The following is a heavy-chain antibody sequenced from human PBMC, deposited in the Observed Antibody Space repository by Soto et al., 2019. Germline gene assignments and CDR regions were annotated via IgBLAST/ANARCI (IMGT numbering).Heavy chain of an antibody. Sequence: GGSLRLSCAASGFTFSSYGMHWVRQAPGKGLEWVAVLSYDGSNKYYADSVKGRFTISRDNSKNTLYLQLNSLRTEDTAVYYCAKDRQYYDILTGYYGMAVWGQGTTVTVSS. CDR3: AKDRQYYDILTGYYGMAV. CDR1: GFTFSSYG. D-gene: IGHD3-9*01. CDR2: LSYDGSNK. V-gene: IGHV3-30*18. J-gene: IGHJ6*02.